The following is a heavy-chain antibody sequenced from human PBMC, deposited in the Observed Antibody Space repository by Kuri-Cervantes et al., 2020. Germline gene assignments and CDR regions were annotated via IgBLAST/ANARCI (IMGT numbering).Heavy chain of an antibody. J-gene: IGHJ4*02. CDR3: ARYYDNSGSDY. D-gene: IGHD3-22*01. CDR1: GYSFATYW. V-gene: IGHV5-51*01. CDR2: IYPGDSDT. Sequence: GGSLRLSCKGSGYSFATYWIGWVRQMPGKGLEWMGIIYPGDSDTRYSPSSQGQVTISADKSISTAYLQWSRLKASDTAMYYCARYYDNSGSDYWGQGTLVTVSS.